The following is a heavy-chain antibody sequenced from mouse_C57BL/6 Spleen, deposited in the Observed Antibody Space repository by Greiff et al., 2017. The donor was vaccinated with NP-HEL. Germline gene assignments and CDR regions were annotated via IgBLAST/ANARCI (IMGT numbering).Heavy chain of an antibody. J-gene: IGHJ4*01. V-gene: IGHV1-82*01. Sequence: VQLVESGPELVKPGASVKISCKASGYAFSSSWMNWVKQRPGKGLEWIGRIYPGDGDTNYNGKFKGKATLTADKSSSTAYMQLSSLTSEDSAVYFCARDWADYYAMDYWGQGTSVTVSS. D-gene: IGHD4-1*01. CDR3: ARDWADYYAMDY. CDR2: IYPGDGDT. CDR1: GYAFSSSW.